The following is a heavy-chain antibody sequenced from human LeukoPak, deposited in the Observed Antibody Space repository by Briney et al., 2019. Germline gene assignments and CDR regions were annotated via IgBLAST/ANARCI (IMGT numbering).Heavy chain of an antibody. J-gene: IGHJ3*02. D-gene: IGHD5-24*01. CDR2: ISSSGTTI. Sequence: GSLRLSCAASGFTFCSYEMNWVRQAPGKGLEWVSHISSSGTTIQYADSVRGRFTISRDNAKNTLYLQMNSLRAEDTAVYYCAREGDGYIDDAFDIWGQGTMVTVSS. V-gene: IGHV3-48*03. CDR1: GFTFCSYE. CDR3: AREGDGYIDDAFDI.